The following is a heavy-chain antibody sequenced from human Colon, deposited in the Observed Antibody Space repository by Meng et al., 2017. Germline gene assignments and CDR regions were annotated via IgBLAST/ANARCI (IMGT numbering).Heavy chain of an antibody. D-gene: IGHD3-22*01. CDR1: GGSSSRSDW. Sequence: QLRLEESGPGLVKPSGTLSVACAVGGGSSSRSDWRSWGRQARGKELEWIGETSHSGSTNCSPSLKSGVTISRDKSKNQLSLKLNSVTAADTAVYYCASSDYYRSDYWGQGTLVTVSS. CDR2: TSHSGST. V-gene: IGHV4-4*02. J-gene: IGHJ4*02. CDR3: ASSDYYRSDY.